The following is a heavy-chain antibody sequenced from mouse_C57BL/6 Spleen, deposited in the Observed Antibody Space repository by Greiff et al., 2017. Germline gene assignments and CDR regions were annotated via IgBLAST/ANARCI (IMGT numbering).Heavy chain of an antibody. J-gene: IGHJ3*01. CDR1: GFSLTSYG. V-gene: IGHV2-5*01. CDR3: AKADYDYDGGAWFAY. D-gene: IGHD2-4*01. CDR2: IWRGGST. Sequence: VQLQQSGPGLVQPSQSLSITCTVSGFSLTSYGVHWVRQSPGKGLEWLGVIWRGGSTDYNAAFMSRLSITKDNSKSQVFFKMNSLQADDTAIYYCAKADYDYDGGAWFAYWGQGTLVTVSA.